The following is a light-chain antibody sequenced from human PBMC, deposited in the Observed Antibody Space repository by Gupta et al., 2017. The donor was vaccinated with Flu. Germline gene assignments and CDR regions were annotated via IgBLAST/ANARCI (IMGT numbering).Light chain of an antibody. CDR1: SSNIGASDD. Sequence: QSVLTQPPSVSEAPGQRVTISCTGSSSNIGASDDVQWYHQLPGTPPKLLIFVNTNRPSGVPDRFSGSKSGTSASLVITGLQAEDEAVYYCQSDDSSRSAVVFGGGTKLTVL. CDR3: QSDDSSRSAVV. CDR2: VNT. J-gene: IGLJ2*01. V-gene: IGLV1-40*01.